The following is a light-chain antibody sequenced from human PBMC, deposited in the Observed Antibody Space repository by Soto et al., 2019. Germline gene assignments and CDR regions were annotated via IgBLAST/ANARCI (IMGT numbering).Light chain of an antibody. CDR2: GAS. Sequence: EIVLTQSPGTPSLSPGERATLSCRASQSVSSSYLAWYQQKPGQAPRLLFYGASRRATGIPDRFSGSGSGTDFTLTISRLEPEDFAVYYCQQHGSSPPTFGQGTKVEIK. CDR3: QQHGSSPPT. V-gene: IGKV3-20*01. J-gene: IGKJ1*01. CDR1: QSVSSSY.